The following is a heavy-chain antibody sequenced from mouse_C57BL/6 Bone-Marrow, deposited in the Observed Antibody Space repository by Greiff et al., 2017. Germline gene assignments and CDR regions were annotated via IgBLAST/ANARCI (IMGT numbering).Heavy chain of an antibody. CDR2: IYPGDGDT. Sequence: QVQLQQSGAELVKPGASVKISCKASGYAFSSYWMNWVKQRPGKGLEWIGQIYPGDGDTNYNGKFKGKATLTADKSSSTAYMQLSSLTSEDSAVYFCARDYYGRSYDWFAYWGQGTLVTVSA. D-gene: IGHD1-1*01. V-gene: IGHV1-80*01. CDR1: GYAFSSYW. J-gene: IGHJ3*01. CDR3: ARDYYGRSYDWFAY.